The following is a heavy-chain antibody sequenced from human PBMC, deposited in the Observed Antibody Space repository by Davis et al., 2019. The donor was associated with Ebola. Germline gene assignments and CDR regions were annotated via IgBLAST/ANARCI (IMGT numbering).Heavy chain of an antibody. CDR2: INHSGST. D-gene: IGHD6-19*01. CDR3: VLWLVPYFDY. Sequence: AGSLTLSCAASGFTFSSYSMNWVRQAPGKGLEWIGEINHSGSTNYNPSLKSRVTISVDTSKNQFSLKLSSVNAADTAVYYCVLWLVPYFDYWGQGTLVTVSS. V-gene: IGHV4-34*08. CDR1: GFTFSSYS. J-gene: IGHJ4*02.